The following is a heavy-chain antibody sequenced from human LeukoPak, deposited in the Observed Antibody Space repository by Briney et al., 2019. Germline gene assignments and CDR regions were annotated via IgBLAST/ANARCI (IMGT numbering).Heavy chain of an antibody. Sequence: NRGESLKISCKGSGYIFTSYWIGWVRQMPGKGLEWMGFIYPGDADARYSPSFQGQVTISADKSITTAYLQWSSLKASDTAMYYCAIRPTRNPDNWFDTWGQGTLVTVSS. CDR1: GYIFTSYW. V-gene: IGHV5-51*01. J-gene: IGHJ5*02. CDR2: IYPGDADA. CDR3: AIRPTRNPDNWFDT.